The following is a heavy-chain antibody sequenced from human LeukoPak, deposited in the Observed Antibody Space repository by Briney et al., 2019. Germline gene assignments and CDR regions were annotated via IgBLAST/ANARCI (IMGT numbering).Heavy chain of an antibody. CDR3: AREGLRYFDWLRNLNYYYYGMDV. D-gene: IGHD3-9*01. V-gene: IGHV1-8*01. J-gene: IGHJ6*02. CDR2: MNPNSGNT. CDR1: GYTFTSYD. Sequence: GASVKVFCKASGYTFTSYDIHWVRQATGQGLEWMGWMNPNSGNTGYAQKFQGRVTMTRNTSISTAYMELSSLRSEDTAVYYCAREGLRYFDWLRNLNYYYYGMDVWGQGTTVTVSS.